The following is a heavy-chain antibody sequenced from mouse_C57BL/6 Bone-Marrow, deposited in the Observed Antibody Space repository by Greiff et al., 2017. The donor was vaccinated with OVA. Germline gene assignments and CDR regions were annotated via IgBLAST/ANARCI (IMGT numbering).Heavy chain of an antibody. D-gene: IGHD1-1*01. J-gene: IGHJ1*03. CDR1: GYTFTSYW. CDR2: IDPNSGGT. V-gene: IGHV1-72*01. CDR3: ASYGSSYYWYSDV. Sequence: VQLQQPGAELVKPGASVKLSCKASGYTFTSYWMHWVKQRPGRGLAWIGRIDPNSGGTKYNEKFKSKATLTVDKPSSKAYMQLSILTSENSAVYYCASYGSSYYWYSDVWGTGTTVTVSS.